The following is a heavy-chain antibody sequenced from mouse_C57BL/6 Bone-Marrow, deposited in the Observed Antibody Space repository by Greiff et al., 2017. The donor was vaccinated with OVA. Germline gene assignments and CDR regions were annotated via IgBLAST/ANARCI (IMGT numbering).Heavy chain of an antibody. J-gene: IGHJ2*01. Sequence: EVKVVESGGGLVKPGGSLKLSCAASGFTFSDYGMHWVRQAPEKGLEWVAYISSGSSTTYYADTVKGRFTISRDNAKNTLFLQMTSLRSEDTAMYYCARGITTVVAPDYWGQGTTLTVSS. V-gene: IGHV5-17*01. CDR2: ISSGSSTT. D-gene: IGHD1-1*01. CDR1: GFTFSDYG. CDR3: ARGITTVVAPDY.